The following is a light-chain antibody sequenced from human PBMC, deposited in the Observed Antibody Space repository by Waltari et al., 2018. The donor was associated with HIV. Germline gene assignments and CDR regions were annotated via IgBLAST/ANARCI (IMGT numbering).Light chain of an antibody. Sequence: SYELKQPPSVSVSPGQTATITCSGDALANQYAFWYQQKAGHAPVVIIYKDSERPSGIPGRISWASSGTTVTLTSSEGQAEDEADDYCQSADSSGTYVFGSGTKVTVL. CDR1: ALANQY. CDR3: QSADSSGTYV. J-gene: IGLJ1*01. V-gene: IGLV3-25*03. CDR2: KDS.